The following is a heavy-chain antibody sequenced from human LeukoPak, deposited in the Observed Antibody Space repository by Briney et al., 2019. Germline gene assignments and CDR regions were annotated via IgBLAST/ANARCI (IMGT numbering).Heavy chain of an antibody. Sequence: PSQTLSLTCAVSGGSISSGGYSWSWIRQPPGKGLEWIGYIYHSGSTYYNPSLKSRVTISVDTSKNQFSLKLSSVTAADTAVYYCARAAYYVWGSYRSLEGFDPWGQGTLVTVSS. CDR2: IYHSGST. J-gene: IGHJ5*02. CDR1: GGSISSGGYS. CDR3: ARAAYYVWGSYRSLEGFDP. D-gene: IGHD3-16*02. V-gene: IGHV4-30-2*01.